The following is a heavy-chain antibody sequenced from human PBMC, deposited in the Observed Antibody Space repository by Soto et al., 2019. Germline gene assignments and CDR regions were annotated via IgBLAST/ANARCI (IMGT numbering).Heavy chain of an antibody. CDR3: VFFWCCVAEAGELSFPTQRSSDL. CDR2: ISYDGSNK. V-gene: IGHV3-30-3*01. D-gene: IGHD6-19*01. J-gene: IGHJ2*01. CDR1: GFSFSHAW. Sequence: RGSLRLSCAASGFSFSHAWMNWVRLAPGKGLEWVAVISYDGSNKYYADSVKGRFTISRDNSKNTLYLQMNSLRAEDTAVYYCVFFWCCVAEAGELSFPTQRSSDL.